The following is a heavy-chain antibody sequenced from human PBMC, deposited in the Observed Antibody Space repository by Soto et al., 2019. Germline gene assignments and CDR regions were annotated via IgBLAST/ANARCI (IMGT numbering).Heavy chain of an antibody. CDR3: ARDPAGGGSSRAIHI. D-gene: IGHD2-2*01. J-gene: IGHJ4*02. CDR2: IYSGGST. CDR1: GFTVSSNY. Sequence: GGSLRLSCAASGFTVSSNYMSWVRQAPGKGLEWVSVIYSGGSTYYADSVKGRFTISRHNSKNTLYLQMNSLRAEDTAVYYCARDPAGGGSSRAIHIWGQGTLVTVSS. V-gene: IGHV3-53*04.